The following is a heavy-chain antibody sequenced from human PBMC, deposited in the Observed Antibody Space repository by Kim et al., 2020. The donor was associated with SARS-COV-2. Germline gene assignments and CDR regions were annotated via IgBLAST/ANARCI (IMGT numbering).Heavy chain of an antibody. CDR2: INHSGST. CDR1: GGSFSGYY. Sequence: SETLSLTCAVYGGSFSGYYWSWIRQPPGKGLEWIGEINHSGSTNYNPSLKSRVTISVDTSKNQFSLKLSSVTAADTAVYYCARRAYYDFWSGYYTFDPWGQGTLVTVSS. D-gene: IGHD3-3*01. V-gene: IGHV4-34*01. CDR3: ARRAYYDFWSGYYTFDP. J-gene: IGHJ5*02.